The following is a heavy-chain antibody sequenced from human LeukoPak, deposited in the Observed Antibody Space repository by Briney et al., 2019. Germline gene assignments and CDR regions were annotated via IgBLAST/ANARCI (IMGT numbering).Heavy chain of an antibody. CDR1: GFIVSSNH. CDR3: AARWGYNGFDI. D-gene: IGHD5-18*01. V-gene: IGHV3-53*01. Sequence: GGSLRLSCAASGFIVSSNHMSWVRQAPGKGLEWVSVIYSGGGTYYADSVKGRFTIYRDKSKNTLYLQMNSLRAEDTALFYCAARWGYNGFDIWGQGTMVAVSS. J-gene: IGHJ3*02. CDR2: IYSGGGT.